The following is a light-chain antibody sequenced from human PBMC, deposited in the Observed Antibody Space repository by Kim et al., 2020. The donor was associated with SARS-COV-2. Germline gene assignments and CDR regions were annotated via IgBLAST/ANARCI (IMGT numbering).Light chain of an antibody. V-gene: IGKV3-20*01. CDR2: DAS. CDR1: PSVGSRS. CDR3: QQYGGSPLT. Sequence: PGERATLSCRASPSVGSRSLAWYQQKPGQAPRLLIYDASNRATDIPDRFSGSGFGTDFTLTISRLEPEDYAVYFCQQYGGSPLTFGGGTKVDIK. J-gene: IGKJ4*01.